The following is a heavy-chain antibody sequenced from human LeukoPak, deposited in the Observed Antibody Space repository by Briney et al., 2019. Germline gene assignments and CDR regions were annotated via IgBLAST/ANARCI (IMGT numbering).Heavy chain of an antibody. Sequence: RPSETLSLTCSASGCSISSRSHYWDWIRQPPGKGLEWIASIYNPESTFSNQSLKSRVTISVDTYKNQCSLNLRSVTAAYKAVYNCARHEHGDHGDPNWFDPWGQGTLVTVSS. CDR3: ARHEHGDHGDPNWFDP. V-gene: IGHV4-39*01. CDR1: GCSISSRSHY. D-gene: IGHD4-17*01. J-gene: IGHJ5*02. CDR2: IYNPEST.